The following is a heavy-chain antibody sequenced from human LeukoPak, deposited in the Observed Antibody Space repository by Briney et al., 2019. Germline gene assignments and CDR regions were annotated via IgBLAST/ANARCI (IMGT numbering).Heavy chain of an antibody. CDR1: GFTFRDYD. D-gene: IGHD2-21*01. V-gene: IGHV3-13*01. J-gene: IGHJ3*02. Sequence: PGGSLRLSCAASGFTFRDYDMHWVRQAPGRGLEWVSAIGIGDDTHYPDSVKRRFTISRENAKNSLYLQMSSLTDGDTAMYYCVRGGIRVTGIDAFDIWGQGTMVTVSS. CDR2: IGIGDDT. CDR3: VRGGIRVTGIDAFDI.